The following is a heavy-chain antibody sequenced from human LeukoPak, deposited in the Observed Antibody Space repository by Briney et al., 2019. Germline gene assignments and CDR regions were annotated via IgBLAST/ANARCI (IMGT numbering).Heavy chain of an antibody. V-gene: IGHV1-18*01. CDR2: ISAYNGNT. J-gene: IGHJ4*02. Sequence: ASVKVSCKASGYTFTSYGISWVRQAPGQGLEWMGWISAYNGNTNYAQKLQGRVTMTTDTSTSTAYMELRSLRSDDTAVYYCARKGYSGYDYGGYLDYWGQGTLVTVSS. CDR3: ARKGYSGYDYGGYLDY. CDR1: GYTFTSYG. D-gene: IGHD5-12*01.